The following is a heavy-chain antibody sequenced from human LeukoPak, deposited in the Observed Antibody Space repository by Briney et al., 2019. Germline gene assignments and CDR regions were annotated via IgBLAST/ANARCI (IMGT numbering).Heavy chain of an antibody. V-gene: IGHV4-39*01. CDR1: GGSISSSNYY. CDR2: IYNTGST. J-gene: IGHJ4*02. Sequence: SETLSLTCTVSGGSISSSNYYWGWIRQPPGKGLEWIGAIYNTGSTHYNPSLESRVTISVDTSKNQVSLQLSSVTAADTAVYYCARGRCSSTSCYARSDYWGQGTLVTVSS. CDR3: ARGRCSSTSCYARSDY. D-gene: IGHD2-2*01.